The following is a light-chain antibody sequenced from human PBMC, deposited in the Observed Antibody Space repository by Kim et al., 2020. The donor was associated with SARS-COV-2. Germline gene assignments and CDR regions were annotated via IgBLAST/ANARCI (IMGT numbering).Light chain of an antibody. J-gene: IGKJ5*01. V-gene: IGKV3-15*01. Sequence: STGERHTLPRRATECVGNNLDWYQQKPGQAPRLPHFAASPRATGLPARFRGSGAGTEFTLTNSSLQSEDSSVYYLQQFYNCPPSTFGQGTRLEIK. CDR3: QQFYNCPPST. CDR1: ECVGNN. CDR2: AAS.